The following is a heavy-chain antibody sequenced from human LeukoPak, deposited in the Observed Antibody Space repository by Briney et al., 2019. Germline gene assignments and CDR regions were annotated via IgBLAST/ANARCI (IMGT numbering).Heavy chain of an antibody. CDR2: MNPNSGNT. D-gene: IGHD2-2*01. CDR1: GYTFTSYD. V-gene: IGHV1-8*03. J-gene: IGHJ4*02. Sequence: ASVKVSCKASGYTFTSYDINWVRQATGQGLEWMGWMNPNSGNTGYAQKFQGRVTITRNTSISTAYMELSSLRSEDTAVYYCARSGHCSSTSCYPHFGYWGQGTLVTVSS. CDR3: ARSGHCSSTSCYPHFGY.